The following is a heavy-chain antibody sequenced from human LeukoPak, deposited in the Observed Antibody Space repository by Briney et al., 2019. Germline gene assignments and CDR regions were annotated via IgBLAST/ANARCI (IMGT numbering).Heavy chain of an antibody. CDR3: ARVTGYRIEDYFDY. CDR1: GRSISRDRYY. CDR2: IYTSGST. V-gene: IGHV4-61*02. D-gene: IGHD6-13*01. J-gene: IGHJ4*02. Sequence: PSETLSLTCTVSGRSISRDRYYWSWIRQPAGKGLEWFGRIYTSGSTNYNPSLKSRVTISVETSKNEFSLKLRSVTAADTAVYYCARVTGYRIEDYFDYWGQGTLVTVSS.